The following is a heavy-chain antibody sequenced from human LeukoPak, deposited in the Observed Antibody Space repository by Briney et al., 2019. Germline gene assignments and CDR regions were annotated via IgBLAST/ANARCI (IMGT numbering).Heavy chain of an antibody. CDR2: MNPNSGNT. J-gene: IGHJ5*02. CDR3: ARDRGGYESNWFDP. V-gene: IGHV1-8*01. D-gene: IGHD5-12*01. Sequence: GASVKVSCKASGYTFTSYDISWVRQATGQGLEWMGWMNPNSGNTGYAQKFQGRVTMTRNTSISTAYMELSSLRSEDTAVYYCARDRGGYESNWFDPWGQGTLVTVSS. CDR1: GYTFTSYD.